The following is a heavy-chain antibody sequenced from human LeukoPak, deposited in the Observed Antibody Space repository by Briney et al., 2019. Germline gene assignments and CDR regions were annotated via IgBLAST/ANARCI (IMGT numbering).Heavy chain of an antibody. CDR3: ATNRVGTYDRLFDI. D-gene: IGHD1-26*01. CDR2: IHYTGTT. J-gene: IGHJ3*02. V-gene: IGHV4-59*08. CDR1: GGSINSHY. Sequence: SETLSLTCIVSGGSINSHYWSWIRQPPGKGLEWIGDIHYTGTTKYNPSVKSRVTISIDTSKNQFSLELSSVTATDTAVYFCATNRVGTYDRLFDIWGQGTMVTVSS.